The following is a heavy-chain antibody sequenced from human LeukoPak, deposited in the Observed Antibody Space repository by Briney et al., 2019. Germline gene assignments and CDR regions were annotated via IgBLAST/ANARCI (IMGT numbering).Heavy chain of an antibody. CDR2: ISYDGRNQ. V-gene: IGHV3-30*18. Sequence: PGGSLRLSCAVSGFTFSTYGLHWIRQAPGNGLEWVAVISYDGRNQYYADSVKGRFSISRDNSKNTLYLQMNSLRAEDTAVYYCAKGELNCYGSGMVWGQGTLVTVSS. CDR3: AKGELNCYGSGMV. CDR1: GFTFSTYG. J-gene: IGHJ4*02. D-gene: IGHD3-10*01.